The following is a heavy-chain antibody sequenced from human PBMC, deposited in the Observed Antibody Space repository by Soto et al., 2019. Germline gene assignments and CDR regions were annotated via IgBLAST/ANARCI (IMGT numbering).Heavy chain of an antibody. V-gene: IGHV4-31*03. CDR1: GGSISSGGYY. CDR2: IYYSGST. J-gene: IGHJ5*02. D-gene: IGHD6-6*01. CDR3: ARVVPAARGGWFDP. Sequence: TLSLTCTVSGGSISSGGYYWSWIRQHPGKGLEWIGYIYYSGSTYYNPSLKSRVTISVDTSKNQFSLMLNSVTAADTAVYYCARVVPAARGGWFDPWGQGTLVTVSS.